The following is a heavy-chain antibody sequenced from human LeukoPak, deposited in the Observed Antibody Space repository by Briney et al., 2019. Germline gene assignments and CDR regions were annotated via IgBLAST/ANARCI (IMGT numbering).Heavy chain of an antibody. CDR3: ARVLSSSWYPPFDY. D-gene: IGHD6-13*01. V-gene: IGHV1-18*04. Sequence: APVKVSCKASGYTFTSYGISWVRQAPGQGLEWMGWISAYNGNTNYAQKLQGRVTMTTDTSTSTAYMELRSLRSDDTAVYYCARVLSSSWYPPFDYWGQGTLVTVSP. CDR2: ISAYNGNT. CDR1: GYTFTSYG. J-gene: IGHJ4*02.